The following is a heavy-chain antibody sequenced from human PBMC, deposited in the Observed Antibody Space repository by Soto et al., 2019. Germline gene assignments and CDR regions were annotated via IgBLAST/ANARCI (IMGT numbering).Heavy chain of an antibody. CDR2: IWYDGSNK. J-gene: IGHJ4*02. D-gene: IGHD2-8*02. V-gene: IGHV3-33*01. Sequence: QVQLVESGGGVVQPGRSLRLSCAASGFTFSSYGMHWVRQAPGKGLEWVAVIWYDGSNKYYADSVKGRFTISRDNSKNRLYLQMNSLRAEDKDVYYCARELGTEFDYWGQGTLVTVSS. CDR3: ARELGTEFDY. CDR1: GFTFSSYG.